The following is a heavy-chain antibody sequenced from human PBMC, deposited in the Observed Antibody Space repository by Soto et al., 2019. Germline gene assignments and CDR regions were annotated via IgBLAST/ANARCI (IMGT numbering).Heavy chain of an antibody. J-gene: IGHJ6*02. CDR3: AREGRELGSGTRYYGMDV. CDR1: GFTVSSNY. CDR2: IYSGGST. Sequence: GGSLRLSCAASGFTVSSNYMSWVRQAPGKGLEWVSVIYSGGSTYYADSVKGRFTISRDNSKNTLYLQMNSLRAEDTAVYYCAREGRELGSGTRYYGMDVWGQGTTVSVSS. D-gene: IGHD3-10*01. V-gene: IGHV3-53*01.